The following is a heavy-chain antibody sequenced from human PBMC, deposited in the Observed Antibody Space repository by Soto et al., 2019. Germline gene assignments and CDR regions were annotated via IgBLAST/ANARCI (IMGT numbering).Heavy chain of an antibody. CDR2: IRDGGEST. CDR3: APHVHCSGGSCHYDAFDI. CDR1: WFNLCNHN. D-gene: IGHD2-15*01. Sequence: EVQLLESGGGLVQPGESLRLSCAFFWFNLCNHNDALVPQAPREGLGWGLTIRDGGESTYYADSVKGRFTISRDNSKNTLYLQMDSLGVEDTAVYYCAPHVHCSGGSCHYDAFDIRGQGTMVTVSS. V-gene: IGHV3-23*01. J-gene: IGHJ3*02.